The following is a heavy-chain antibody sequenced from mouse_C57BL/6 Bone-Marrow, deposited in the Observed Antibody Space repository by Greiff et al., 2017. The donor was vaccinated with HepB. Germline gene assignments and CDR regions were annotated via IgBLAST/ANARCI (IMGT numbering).Heavy chain of an antibody. CDR1: GYTFTDYE. Sequence: VKLQESGAELVRPGASVTLSCKASGYTFTDYEMHWVKQTTVHGLEWIGAIDPETGGTAYNQKFKGKAILTADKSSSTAYMELRSLTSEDSAVYYCTRDYYSNLYAMDYWGQGTSVTVSS. CDR2: IDPETGGT. J-gene: IGHJ4*01. CDR3: TRDYYSNLYAMDY. V-gene: IGHV1-15*01. D-gene: IGHD2-5*01.